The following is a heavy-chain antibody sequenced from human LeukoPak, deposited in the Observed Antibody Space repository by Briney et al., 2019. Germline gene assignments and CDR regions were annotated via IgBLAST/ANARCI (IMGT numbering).Heavy chain of an antibody. D-gene: IGHD6-19*01. CDR1: GGSISSSSYC. V-gene: IGHV4-39*01. CDR2: IYYSGST. CDR3: ARHPRVKEQWLVGIYAFDI. J-gene: IGHJ3*02. Sequence: SETLSLTCTVSGGSISSSSYCWGWIRQPPGKGLEWIGSIYYSGSTYYNPSLKSRVTISVDTSKNQFSLKLSPVTAADTAVYYCARHPRVKEQWLVGIYAFDIWGQGTMVTVSS.